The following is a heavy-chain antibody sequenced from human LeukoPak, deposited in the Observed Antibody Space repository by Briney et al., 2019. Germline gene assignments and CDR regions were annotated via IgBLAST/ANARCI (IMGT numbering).Heavy chain of an antibody. D-gene: IGHD1-26*01. V-gene: IGHV1-2*06. Sequence: ASVKVSCKASGYIFTDYRLHWVRQAPGQGLEWMGRINPKSGDTNYAQKFLGRVTMTSDTSITTAYMELRRLKSDDTAFYFCATEDSRSGSYYDPWGQGTLVTVSS. CDR2: INPKSGDT. CDR1: GYIFTDYR. J-gene: IGHJ5*02. CDR3: ATEDSRSGSYYDP.